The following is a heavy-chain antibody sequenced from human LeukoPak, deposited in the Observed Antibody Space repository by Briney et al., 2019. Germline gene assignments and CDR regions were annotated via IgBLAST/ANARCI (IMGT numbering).Heavy chain of an antibody. J-gene: IGHJ4*02. CDR3: ARDSVDYYFDY. CDR1: GGTFSSYA. V-gene: IGHV1-69*04. D-gene: IGHD5-24*01. Sequence: SVKVSCEASGGTFSSYAISWVRQAPGQGLEWMGRIIPILGIANYAQKFQGRVTITADKSTSTAYMELSSLRSEDTAVYYCARDSVDYYFDYWGQGTLVTVSS. CDR2: IIPILGIA.